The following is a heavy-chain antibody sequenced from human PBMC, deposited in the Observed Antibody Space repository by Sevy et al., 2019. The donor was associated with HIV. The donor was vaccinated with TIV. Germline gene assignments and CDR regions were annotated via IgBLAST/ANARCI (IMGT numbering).Heavy chain of an antibody. CDR1: GFTFSSYS. V-gene: IGHV3-48*02. CDR2: IRNSSSTK. CDR3: ARGVIALYYYGIDV. D-gene: IGHD2-15*01. J-gene: IGHJ6*02. Sequence: GGSLRLSCAASGFTFSSYSMNWVRQAPGKGLEWVSYIRNSSSTKYYADSVKGRFTISRDNAKNSLYLQMNSLRDEDTAVYYCARGVIALYYYGIDVWGQGTTVTVSS.